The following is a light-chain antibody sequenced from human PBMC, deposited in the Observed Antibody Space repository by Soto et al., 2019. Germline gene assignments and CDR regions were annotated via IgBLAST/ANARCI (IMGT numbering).Light chain of an antibody. CDR3: SSYSSSSNYYV. V-gene: IGLV2-14*03. CDR2: DVS. J-gene: IGLJ1*01. CDR1: NSDVGGYNY. Sequence: QSALAQPASVSGSPGQSITISCTGSNSDVGGYNYVSWYQQHPGKAPKVMIYDVSNRPSGASSRFSCSKSGDTASLTISGLQAEEEADYYCSSYSSSSNYYVFGTGTKV.